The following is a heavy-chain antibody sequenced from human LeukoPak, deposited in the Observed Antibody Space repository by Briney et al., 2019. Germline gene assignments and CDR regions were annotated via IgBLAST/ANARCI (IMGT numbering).Heavy chain of an antibody. V-gene: IGHV3-23*01. CDR1: GFTFSSNP. Sequence: GGSLRLSCAGSGFTFSSNPLSWVRQAPGKGLEWVSAVNPSGGNTYYADSVRGRFTISRDNSKNTLYLQMDTLRAEDTAVYYCATTKQARRYFDYWGQGTLVTVSS. CDR3: ATTKQARRYFDY. J-gene: IGHJ4*02. D-gene: IGHD1-1*01. CDR2: VNPSGGNT.